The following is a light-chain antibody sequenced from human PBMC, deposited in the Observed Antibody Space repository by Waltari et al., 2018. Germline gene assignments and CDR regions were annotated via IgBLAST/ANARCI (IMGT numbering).Light chain of an antibody. V-gene: IGLV3-9*01. CDR1: NIGAKN. J-gene: IGLJ2*01. CDR2: RDN. CDR3: QVWDRNKEF. Sequence: SYDLTQPLSVSVALGQTARLTCAGDNIGAKNWHWYQKKPGQAPLLVIYRDNNRPSGIPERFSGSNSGNTATLTISRAQAGDEADYYCQVWDRNKEFFGGGTKLTVL.